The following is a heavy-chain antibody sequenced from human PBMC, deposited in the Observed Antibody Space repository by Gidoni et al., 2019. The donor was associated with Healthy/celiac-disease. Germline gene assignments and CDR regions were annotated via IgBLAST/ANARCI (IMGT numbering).Heavy chain of an antibody. J-gene: IGHJ5*02. D-gene: IGHD6-19*01. CDR1: GGSTKSYY. V-gene: IGHV4-59*01. CDR3: ARAVAGSGWFDP. CDR2: IYYSGST. Sequence: QVQLQESGPGLVKPSETLSLTCTVSGGSTKSYYWSGIRQPPGKGLEWIGYIYYSGSTNYNPSLNSRVTISVDTSKNQFSLKLSSVTAADTAVYYCARAVAGSGWFDPWGQGTLVTVSS.